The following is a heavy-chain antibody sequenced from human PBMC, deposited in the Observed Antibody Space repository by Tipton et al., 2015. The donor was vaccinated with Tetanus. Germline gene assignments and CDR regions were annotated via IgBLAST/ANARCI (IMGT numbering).Heavy chain of an antibody. V-gene: IGHV3-33*01. CDR1: GFIFSSYG. Sequence: CAASGFIFSSYGIHWVRQAPGKGLEWVAVPWYDGTDKYYADSVKGRFTISRDNSKNTPYLQMNSLRAEDTAVYYCAREADCSGGSCFSGDFDNWGQGTQVTVSS. CDR3: AREADCSGGSCFSGDFDN. CDR2: PWYDGTDK. J-gene: IGHJ4*02. D-gene: IGHD2-15*01.